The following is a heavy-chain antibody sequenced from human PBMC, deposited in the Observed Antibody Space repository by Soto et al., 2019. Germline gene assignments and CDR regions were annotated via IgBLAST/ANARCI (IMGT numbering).Heavy chain of an antibody. CDR2: INHSRST. Sequence: QVQLQQWGAGLLKPSETLSLTCAVYGGSFSGYYWSWIRQPPGKGLEWIGEINHSRSTNYNPSLKSRVTISVDTSKNQFSLKLSSVTAADTAVYYCARGWGRIFDXWXXGTXVTVSS. D-gene: IGHD7-27*01. V-gene: IGHV4-34*01. CDR3: ARGWGRIFDX. CDR1: GGSFSGYY. J-gene: IGHJ4*01.